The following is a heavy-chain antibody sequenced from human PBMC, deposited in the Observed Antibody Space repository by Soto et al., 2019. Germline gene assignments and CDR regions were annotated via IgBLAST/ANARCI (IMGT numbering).Heavy chain of an antibody. CDR2: ISLYSDGT. J-gene: IGHJ5*02. Sequence: QVQLVQSGGEVKRPGASVKVSCKTSGSTFSNYGITCVRQAPGQPLEWLGWISLYSDGTNYAQKFQGRVSMTTDTSTTTAYMELRSLRSDDTAVYYCARVVPGAEAWFGPWGQGTLVTVSS. CDR1: GSTFSNYG. V-gene: IGHV1-18*01. D-gene: IGHD2-2*01. CDR3: ARVVPGAEAWFGP.